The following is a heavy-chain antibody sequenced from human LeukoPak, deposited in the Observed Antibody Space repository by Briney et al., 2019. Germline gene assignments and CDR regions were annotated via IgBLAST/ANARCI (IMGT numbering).Heavy chain of an antibody. Sequence: KPSETLSLTCTVSGGSVRGYYWNWIRQPPGKGLEWIGYIYYSGSTYYNPSLKSRVTISVDRSKNQFSLKLSSVTAADTAVYYCARMSSIAARPDAFDIWGQGTMVTVSS. D-gene: IGHD6-6*01. CDR2: IYYSGST. CDR3: ARMSSIAARPDAFDI. V-gene: IGHV4-59*02. CDR1: GGSVRGYY. J-gene: IGHJ3*02.